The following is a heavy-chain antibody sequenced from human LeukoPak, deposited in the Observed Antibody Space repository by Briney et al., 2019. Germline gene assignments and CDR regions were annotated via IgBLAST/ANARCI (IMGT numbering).Heavy chain of an antibody. CDR3: ARDRSGHIYGRFVS. D-gene: IGHD5-18*01. CDR1: GGSINTYY. V-gene: IGHV4-59*01. J-gene: IGHJ4*02. CDR2: VYHSGTS. Sequence: SETLSLTCTVSGGSINTYYWSWIRQLPGKGLEWIASVYHSGTSNYNPSLRSRVTISVDTSKNQFSLRVNSVTAADTALYYCARDRSGHIYGRFVSWGQGALVTVSS.